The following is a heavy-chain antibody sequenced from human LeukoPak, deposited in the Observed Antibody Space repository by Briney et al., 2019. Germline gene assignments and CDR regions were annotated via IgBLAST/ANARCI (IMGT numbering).Heavy chain of an antibody. CDR1: GFTFSTYT. V-gene: IGHV3-23*01. D-gene: IGHD7-27*01. CDR3: AIDPNWGTHS. CDR2: IGSSGGGI. Sequence: GGSLRLSCAASGFTFSTYTMYWVRHPPGKGLEWVSIIGSSGGGIHYANSVKGRFTISRDNSKNALYLQMNSLRVEDTAVYYCAIDPNWGTHSWGQGVLVTVSS. J-gene: IGHJ4*02.